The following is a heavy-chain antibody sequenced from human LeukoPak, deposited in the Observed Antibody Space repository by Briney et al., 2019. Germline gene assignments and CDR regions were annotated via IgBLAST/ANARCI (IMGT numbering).Heavy chain of an antibody. CDR3: ARDSRYNWNDTAFDP. Sequence: SETLSLTCTVSGGSISSYYWSWIRQPPGKGLEGIGYIYYSGSTNYNPSLKSRVTISVDTSKNQFSLKLSSVTAADTAVYYCARDSRYNWNDTAFDPWGQGTLVTVSS. V-gene: IGHV4-59*01. J-gene: IGHJ5*02. D-gene: IGHD1-1*01. CDR1: GGSISSYY. CDR2: IYYSGST.